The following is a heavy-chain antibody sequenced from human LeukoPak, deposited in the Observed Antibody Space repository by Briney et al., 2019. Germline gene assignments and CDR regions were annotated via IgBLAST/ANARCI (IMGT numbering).Heavy chain of an antibody. J-gene: IGHJ4*02. D-gene: IGHD5-12*01. Sequence: GGSLRLSCTVSGFTLSSYEMSWIRQAPGKGLEWVSATSSSDAGTYYAESVRGRFTISRDNSKNTLFLQMNSLRAEDAAVYYCARDRSYSGYDWVFDYWGQGTLVTVSS. CDR3: ARDRSYSGYDWVFDY. CDR2: TSSSDAGT. CDR1: GFTLSSYE. V-gene: IGHV3-23*01.